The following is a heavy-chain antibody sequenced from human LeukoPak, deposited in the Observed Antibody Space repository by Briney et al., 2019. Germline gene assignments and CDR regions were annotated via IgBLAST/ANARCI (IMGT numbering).Heavy chain of an antibody. CDR1: GFSVSTNY. D-gene: IGHD6-6*01. J-gene: IGHJ1*01. Sequence: PGGSLRLSCAASGFSVSTNYMNWVRQAPVKGLEWVSVIYSGGSTYYTDSVKGRFTISRDNSKNTLYLQMNSLRVEDTAVYFCVRTSSSVAYFQHWGQGTLVTVSS. V-gene: IGHV3-66*01. CDR2: IYSGGST. CDR3: VRTSSSVAYFQH.